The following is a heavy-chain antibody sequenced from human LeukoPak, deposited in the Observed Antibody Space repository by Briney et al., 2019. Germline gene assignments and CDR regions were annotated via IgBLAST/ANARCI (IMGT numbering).Heavy chain of an antibody. CDR3: ARDAHIVRGVNPLDY. J-gene: IGHJ4*02. Sequence: GGSLRVSCKASGYTFTSYYMHWVRQAPGKGLEWISYVSYSSSTIYYADSMKGRFTISRDKAKNSLYLQMNSLREEDTAVYYCARDAHIVRGVNPLDYWGQGALVTVSS. V-gene: IGHV3-48*02. CDR1: GYTFTSYY. D-gene: IGHD3-10*01. CDR2: VSYSSSTI.